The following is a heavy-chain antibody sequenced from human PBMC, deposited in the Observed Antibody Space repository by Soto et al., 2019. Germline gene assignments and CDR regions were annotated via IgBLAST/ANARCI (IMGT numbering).Heavy chain of an antibody. Sequence: GGSLRLSCAASGFTFSSCWMHWVRQAPGKGLVWVSRISSDGSSTNYADSVKGRFTISRDNSRDTLFLQMNSLRADDAAVYYCARRARTATTNWGAFDIWGQGTMVTVSS. J-gene: IGHJ3*02. CDR2: ISSDGSST. CDR3: ARRARTATTNWGAFDI. CDR1: GFTFSSCW. D-gene: IGHD1-7*01. V-gene: IGHV3-74*01.